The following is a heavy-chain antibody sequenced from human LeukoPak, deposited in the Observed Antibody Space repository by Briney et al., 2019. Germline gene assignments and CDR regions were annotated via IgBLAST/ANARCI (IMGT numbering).Heavy chain of an antibody. J-gene: IGHJ4*02. D-gene: IGHD6-13*01. Sequence: GGSLRLSCAASGFTVSSNYMSWVRQAPGKGLEWVSVIYSGGSTYYADSVKGRFTISRDNSKNTLYLQMNSLGAEDTAVYYCARFSWYRSGYWGQGTLVTVSS. CDR1: GFTVSSNY. V-gene: IGHV3-66*01. CDR2: IYSGGST. CDR3: ARFSWYRSGY.